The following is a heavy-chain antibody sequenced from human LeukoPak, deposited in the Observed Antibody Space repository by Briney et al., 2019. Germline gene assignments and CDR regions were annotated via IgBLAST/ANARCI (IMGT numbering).Heavy chain of an antibody. CDR1: GYTFTIYS. V-gene: IGHV1-18*01. CDR2: ISPYNGNT. D-gene: IGHD3-22*01. Sequence: GASVTVSYTHTGYTFTIYSMSSVRQAPGQGREWRGWISPYNGNTNYAQKLQGRVTITTHTSTSTAYMELSSLTSHDTAVYYCAKTRSGDSSYDSSGYYYLDIWGQGTPVTVSS. CDR3: AKTRSGDSSYDSSGYYYLDI. J-gene: IGHJ4*02.